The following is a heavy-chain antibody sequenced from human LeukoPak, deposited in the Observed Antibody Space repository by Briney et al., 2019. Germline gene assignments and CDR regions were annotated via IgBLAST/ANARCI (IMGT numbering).Heavy chain of an antibody. CDR3: ARGGTSGYSSTRHFWGGNYYFDY. Sequence: VGSVRLSCPASGFTVRDYFMSWMGPAPRRGLEGVSYISSSCSTIYYADSAKDRFTISRDNAKNSLYLQVNSLRAEDTAVYHWARGGTSGYSSTRHFWGGNYYFDYWGEGSLVTASS. V-gene: IGHV3-11*04. D-gene: IGHD2-2*01. CDR2: ISSSCSTI. CDR1: GFTVRDYF. J-gene: IGHJ4*02.